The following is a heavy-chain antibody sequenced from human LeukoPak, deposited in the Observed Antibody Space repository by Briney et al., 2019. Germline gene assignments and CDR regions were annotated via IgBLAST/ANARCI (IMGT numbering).Heavy chain of an antibody. CDR2: ITTDGSGT. Sequence: GGSLRLSCAASGFTFGRYWMHWVRQAPGKGLVWVSHITTDGSGTSYADSVKGRFTISRDNAKNTLYLQMNSLRAEDTAVYYCARGAIVGANFDYWGQGTLVTVSS. V-gene: IGHV3-74*01. J-gene: IGHJ4*02. CDR3: ARGAIVGANFDY. D-gene: IGHD1-26*01. CDR1: GFTFGRYW.